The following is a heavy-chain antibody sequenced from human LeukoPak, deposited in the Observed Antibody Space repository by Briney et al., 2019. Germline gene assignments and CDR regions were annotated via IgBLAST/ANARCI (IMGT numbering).Heavy chain of an antibody. D-gene: IGHD6-13*01. J-gene: IGHJ4*02. CDR1: GGSISSYY. CDR3: ARTLYSNHLDYYFDY. Sequence: SETLSLTCTVSGGSISSYYWSWIRQPAGKGLEWIGRIYTSGSTYYNPSLKSRVTISVDTSKNQFSLKLSSVTAADTAVYYCARTLYSNHLDYYFDYWGQGTLVTVSS. V-gene: IGHV4-4*07. CDR2: IYTSGST.